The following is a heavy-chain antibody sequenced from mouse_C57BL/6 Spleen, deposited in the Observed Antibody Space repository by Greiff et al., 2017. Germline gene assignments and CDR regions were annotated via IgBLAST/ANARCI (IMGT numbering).Heavy chain of an antibody. CDR3: ARSKDYCSSHWYFDV. CDR2: IWRGGST. J-gene: IGHJ1*03. V-gene: IGHV2-5*01. Sequence: QVQLQQSGPGLVQPSQSLSITCTVSGFSLTSYGVHWVRQSPGTGLEWLGVIWRGGSTDYNAAFMSRLSIPKDNSKSQVFFKMNSLQADDTAIYYCARSKDYCSSHWYFDVWGTGTTVTVSS. D-gene: IGHD1-1*01. CDR1: GFSLTSYG.